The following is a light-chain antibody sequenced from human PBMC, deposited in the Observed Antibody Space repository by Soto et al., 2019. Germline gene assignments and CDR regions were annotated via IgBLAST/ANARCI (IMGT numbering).Light chain of an antibody. CDR3: QQYNSFIWT. CDR2: TAS. Sequence: DIQMTQSPSTLSASPGERATIFCRASQSISSWLSWYQQKAGKAPNLLISTASSFDSGVPSRFSGSGSGTEFNLTISSLQPEDFATYYCQQYNSFIWTFGQGTKVDI. CDR1: QSISSW. V-gene: IGKV1-5*03. J-gene: IGKJ1*01.